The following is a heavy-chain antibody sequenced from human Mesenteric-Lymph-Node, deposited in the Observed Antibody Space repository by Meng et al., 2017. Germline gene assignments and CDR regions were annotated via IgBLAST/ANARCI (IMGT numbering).Heavy chain of an antibody. D-gene: IGHD3-3*01. CDR2: IKDGSKK. V-gene: IGHV3-7*03. J-gene: IGHJ4*02. Sequence: GESLKISCAASGFTFSNYWMTWVRQAPGKGLEWVANIKDGSKKSYVDSVKGRFTISRDNSKNTLYLQMNSLRAEDTAVYYCAKGADVLRFLEWLTYDYWGQGTLVTVSS. CDR3: AKGADVLRFLEWLTYDY. CDR1: GFTFSNYW.